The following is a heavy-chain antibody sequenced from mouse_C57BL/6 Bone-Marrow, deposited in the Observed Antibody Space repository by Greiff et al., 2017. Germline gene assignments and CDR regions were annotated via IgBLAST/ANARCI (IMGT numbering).Heavy chain of an antibody. CDR1: GFTFSSYA. CDR2: ISDGGSYT. D-gene: IGHD2-1*01. V-gene: IGHV5-4*01. Sequence: VQLKESGGGLVKPGGSLKLSCAASGFTFSSYAMSWVRQTPEKRLEWVATISDGGSYTYYPDNVKGRFTISRDNAKNNLYLQMSHLKSEDTAMYYCARDAGIYYGSYVYWYFDVWGKGTTVTVSS. J-gene: IGHJ1*03. CDR3: ARDAGIYYGSYVYWYFDV.